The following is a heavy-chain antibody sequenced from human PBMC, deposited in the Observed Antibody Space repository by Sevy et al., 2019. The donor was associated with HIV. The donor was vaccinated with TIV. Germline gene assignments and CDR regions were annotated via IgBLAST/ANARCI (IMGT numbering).Heavy chain of an antibody. D-gene: IGHD3-22*01. CDR2: ISAYNGNT. CDR3: ARDTPYYDSSVPGDSSWPADAFDI. V-gene: IGHV1-18*01. Sequence: ASVKVSCKASGYTFTSYGISWVRQAPGQGLEWMGWISAYNGNTNYAQKLQGRVTMTTDTSTSTAYMELRSLRSDDTAVYYCARDTPYYDSSVPGDSSWPADAFDIWGQGTMVTVSS. CDR1: GYTFTSYG. J-gene: IGHJ3*02.